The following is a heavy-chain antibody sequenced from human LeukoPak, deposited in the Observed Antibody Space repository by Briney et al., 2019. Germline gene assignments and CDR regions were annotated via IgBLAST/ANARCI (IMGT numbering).Heavy chain of an antibody. Sequence: PGGSLRLSCAASGFTFSSYAMSWVRQAPGKGLEWVSAISGSGGSTYYADSVKGRFTISRDNSKNTLYLQMNSLRAEDTAVYYCAKEAIVALNGYYYGMDVWGQGTMVTVSS. D-gene: IGHD5-12*01. J-gene: IGHJ6*02. CDR1: GFTFSSYA. CDR3: AKEAIVALNGYYYGMDV. V-gene: IGHV3-23*01. CDR2: ISGSGGST.